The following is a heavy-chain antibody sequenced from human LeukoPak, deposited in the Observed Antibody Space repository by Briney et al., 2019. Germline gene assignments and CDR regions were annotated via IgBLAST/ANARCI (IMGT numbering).Heavy chain of an antibody. CDR2: INHSGST. J-gene: IGHJ6*02. V-gene: IGHV4-34*01. CDR1: GGSFSGYY. Sequence: SETLSLTCAVYGGSFSGYYWSWIRQPPGKGLEWIGEINHSGSTNYNPSLKSRVTISVDTSKNQFSLKLSSVTAADTAVYYCARCARYYYYGMDVWGQGTTVTVSS. CDR3: ARCARYYYYGMDV.